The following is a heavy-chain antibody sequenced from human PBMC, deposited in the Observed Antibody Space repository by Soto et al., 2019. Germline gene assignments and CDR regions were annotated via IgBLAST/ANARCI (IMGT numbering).Heavy chain of an antibody. CDR1: GFSFSAYA. Sequence: EVQLLESGGGLVQPGGSLRLSCAASGFSFSAYAMNWVRQAPGKGLQWVSGLVGNGGDKTYADSVRGRFTVSRDNSMNTLYLQMNNLRDEDTAVYYCGKDLSANNGVWEAFDMWGRGTKFTVSS. CDR3: GKDLSANNGVWEAFDM. V-gene: IGHV3-23*01. J-gene: IGHJ3*02. CDR2: LVGNGGDK. D-gene: IGHD2-8*01.